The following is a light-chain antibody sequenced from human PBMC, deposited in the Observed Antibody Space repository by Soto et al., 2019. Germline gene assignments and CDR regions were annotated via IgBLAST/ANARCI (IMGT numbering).Light chain of an antibody. CDR3: SSYTSSSSFYF. CDR1: SSDVGGYNY. V-gene: IGLV2-14*01. CDR2: DVS. Sequence: QSVLTQPASVSGSPGRSITISCTGTSSDVGGYNYVSWYQQHPGKAPKLMIYDVSNRPSGVSNRFSGSKSGNTASLTISGFQAEDEADYYCSSYTSSSSFYFFGTGTKVTVL. J-gene: IGLJ1*01.